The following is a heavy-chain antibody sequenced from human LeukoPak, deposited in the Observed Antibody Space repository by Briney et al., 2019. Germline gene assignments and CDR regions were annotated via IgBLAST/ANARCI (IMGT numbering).Heavy chain of an antibody. J-gene: IGHJ4*02. V-gene: IGHV3-30*02. CDR3: AKALGYCSSTSCHTVNY. CDR1: GFTFSSYG. D-gene: IGHD2-2*02. CDR2: IRYDGSNK. Sequence: PGGSLRLSCAASGFTFSSYGMHWVRQAPGKGLEWVAFIRYDGSNKYYADSVKGRFTISRDNSKNTLYLQMNSLRAEDTAVYYCAKALGYCSSTSCHTVNYWGQGTLVTVSS.